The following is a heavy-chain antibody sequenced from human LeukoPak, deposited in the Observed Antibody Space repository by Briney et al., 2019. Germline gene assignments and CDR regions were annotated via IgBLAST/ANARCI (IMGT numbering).Heavy chain of an antibody. Sequence: PGGSLRLSCAASGFTVSGSYMNWVRQAPGKGLEWVSGISGSGDNTYYADSVKGRFTISRDNSKNTLYVQVNSLGTEDTAAYYCAKGSYYDSSGSFYFDYWGQGTLVTVSS. CDR3: AKGSYYDSSGSFYFDY. D-gene: IGHD3-22*01. CDR2: ISGSGDNT. J-gene: IGHJ4*02. V-gene: IGHV3-23*01. CDR1: GFTVSGSY.